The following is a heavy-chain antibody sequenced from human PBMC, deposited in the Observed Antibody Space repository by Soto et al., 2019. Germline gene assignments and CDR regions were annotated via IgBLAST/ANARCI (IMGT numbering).Heavy chain of an antibody. Sequence: SETLSLTCTVSGGSISSGDYYWSWIRQPPGKGLEWIGYIYYSRSTYYNPSLKSRVTISVDTSKNQFSLKLSSVTAADTAVYYCARAEGYCSGGSCYSFVSFDYWGQGTLVTVSS. J-gene: IGHJ4*02. CDR1: GGSISSGDYY. CDR3: ARAEGYCSGGSCYSFVSFDY. CDR2: IYYSRST. V-gene: IGHV4-30-4*01. D-gene: IGHD2-15*01.